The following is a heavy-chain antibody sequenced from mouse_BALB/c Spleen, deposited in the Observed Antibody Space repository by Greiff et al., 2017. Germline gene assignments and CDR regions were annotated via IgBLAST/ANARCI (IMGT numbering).Heavy chain of an antibody. Sequence: QVHVKQSGAELAKPGASVKMSCKASGYTFTSYWMHWVKQRPGQGLEWIGYINPSTGYTEYNQKFKDKATLTADKSSSTAYMQLSSLTSEDSAVYYCARSGNHYAMDYWGQGTSVTVSS. CDR1: GYTFTSYW. J-gene: IGHJ4*01. CDR2: INPSTGYT. D-gene: IGHD2-1*01. CDR3: ARSGNHYAMDY. V-gene: IGHV1-7*01.